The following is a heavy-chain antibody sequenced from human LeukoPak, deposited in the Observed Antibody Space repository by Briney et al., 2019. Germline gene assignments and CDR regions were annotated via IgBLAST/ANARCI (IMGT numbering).Heavy chain of an antibody. Sequence: GASVKVSCKASGYTFTSYYMHWVRQSPGQGLEWRGIINPSGGSKSYAQKFQGRVTMTRDTSPSTVYMELSSLRSEDTAVYYCARDPSMITFGGVIVPYFDYWGQGTLVTVSS. CDR2: INPSGGSK. D-gene: IGHD3-16*02. V-gene: IGHV1-46*01. J-gene: IGHJ4*02. CDR1: GYTFTSYY. CDR3: ARDPSMITFGGVIVPYFDY.